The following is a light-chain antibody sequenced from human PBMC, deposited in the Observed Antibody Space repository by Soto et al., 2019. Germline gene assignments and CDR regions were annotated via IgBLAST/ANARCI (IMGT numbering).Light chain of an antibody. V-gene: IGKV1-39*01. Sequence: EIQLTQSPSSLSASVGDRVTITCRASQSISNYLNWYQHKAGKAPKVLIYAASSLQRGVPSRFSGSGSGTDFTLIISSLQPEDFATYYCQQSYSPLGTFGQGTKLDIK. CDR1: QSISNY. CDR2: AAS. CDR3: QQSYSPLGT. J-gene: IGKJ1*01.